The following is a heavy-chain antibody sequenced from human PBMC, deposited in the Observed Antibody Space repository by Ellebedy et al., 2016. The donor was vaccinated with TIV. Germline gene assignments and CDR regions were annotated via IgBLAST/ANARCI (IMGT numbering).Heavy chain of an antibody. Sequence: GESLKISCAASGFTFSNYWMSWVRQAPGKGLEWVANIKQDGSEKYFVDSVKGRFSISRDNAKNSMYLQMNSLRAEDTALYYCARDSGWGSPYWYFDLWGRGTLVTVSS. CDR2: IKQDGSEK. CDR1: GFTFSNYW. CDR3: ARDSGWGSPYWYFDL. J-gene: IGHJ2*01. V-gene: IGHV3-7*01. D-gene: IGHD3-10*01.